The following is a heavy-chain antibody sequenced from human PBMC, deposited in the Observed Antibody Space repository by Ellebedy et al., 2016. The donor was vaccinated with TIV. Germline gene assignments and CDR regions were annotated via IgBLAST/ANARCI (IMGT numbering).Heavy chain of an antibody. J-gene: IGHJ3*02. CDR3: ATPGGYSSWAFDI. CDR2: ISAYNGNT. Sequence: ASVKVSXXASGYTFTSYGISWVRQAPGQGLEWMGWISAYNGNTNYAQKFQGRVTMTEDTSTDTAYMELSSLRSEDTAVYYCATPGGYSSWAFDIWGQGTMVTVSS. V-gene: IGHV1-18*01. CDR1: GYTFTSYG. D-gene: IGHD1-26*01.